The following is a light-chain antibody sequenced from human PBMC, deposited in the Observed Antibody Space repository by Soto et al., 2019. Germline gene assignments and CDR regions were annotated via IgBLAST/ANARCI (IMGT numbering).Light chain of an antibody. V-gene: IGKV1-33*01. CDR3: QQYDNYPLT. CDR2: DAS. J-gene: IGKJ4*01. CDR1: QGISKF. Sequence: DIQMTQSPSSLSASVGDRVTITCQASQGISKFLNWYQQKPGKAPKLLIFDASDLETGVPSRFSGHRSGTDFSFTISSLQPEDIATYYCQQYDNYPLTFGGGTK.